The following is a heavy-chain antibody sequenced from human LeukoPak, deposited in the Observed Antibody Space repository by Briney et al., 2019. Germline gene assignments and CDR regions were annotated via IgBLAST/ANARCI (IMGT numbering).Heavy chain of an antibody. CDR3: ARQHSSGYYYFDY. CDR1: GGSIRSHY. D-gene: IGHD3-22*01. J-gene: IGHJ4*02. Sequence: SETLSLTCTVSGGSIRSHYWSWFRQSPGNRLEWIGYIYCSGSSNYNPSLKSRVTISVDTSKNQFSLKLSSVTAADTAVYYCARQHSSGYYYFDYWGQGTLVTVSS. V-gene: IGHV4-59*08. CDR2: IYCSGSS.